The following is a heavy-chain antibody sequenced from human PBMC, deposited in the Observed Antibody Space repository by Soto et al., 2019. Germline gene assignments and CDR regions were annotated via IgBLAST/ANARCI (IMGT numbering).Heavy chain of an antibody. CDR2: ISYDGSNK. D-gene: IGHD2-2*01. J-gene: IGHJ6*02. CDR3: AKLPAAKPHYYYGMDV. V-gene: IGHV3-30*18. CDR1: GFTFSSYG. Sequence: LRLSCAASGFTFSSYGMHWVCQAPGKGLERVAVISYDGSNKYYADSVKGRFTISRDNSKNTLYLQMNSLRAEDTAVYYCAKLPAAKPHYYYGMDVWGQGTTVTV.